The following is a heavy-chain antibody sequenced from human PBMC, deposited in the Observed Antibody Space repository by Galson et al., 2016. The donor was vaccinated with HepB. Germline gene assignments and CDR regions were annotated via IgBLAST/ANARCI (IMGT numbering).Heavy chain of an antibody. CDR2: ISGSGGGT. V-gene: IGHV3-23*01. CDR3: AKVVGRFGTGGDAFDM. J-gene: IGHJ3*02. CDR1: RSTFSTFG. D-gene: IGHD3-10*01. Sequence: SLRLSCAASRSTFSTFGMSWVRQAPGKGLEWVSAISGSGGGTYTYYADSVKGRFTISRDNSKNTLYLQMNSLRAEDMAVYYCAKVVGRFGTGGDAFDMWGHGTLVAVSS.